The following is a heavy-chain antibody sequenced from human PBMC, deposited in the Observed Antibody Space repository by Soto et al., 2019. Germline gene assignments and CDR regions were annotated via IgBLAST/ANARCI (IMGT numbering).Heavy chain of an antibody. CDR1: GDSVSSNSAA. CDR3: ARSAFIAARRGFYYYYYMDV. Sequence: SQTLSLTCAISGDSVSSNSAAWNWIRQSPSRGLEWLGRTYYRSKWYNDYAVSVKSRITINPDTSKNQFSLQLNSVTPEDTAVYYCARSAFIAARRGFYYYYYMDVWGKGTTVTVSS. J-gene: IGHJ6*03. CDR2: TYYRSKWYN. D-gene: IGHD6-6*01. V-gene: IGHV6-1*01.